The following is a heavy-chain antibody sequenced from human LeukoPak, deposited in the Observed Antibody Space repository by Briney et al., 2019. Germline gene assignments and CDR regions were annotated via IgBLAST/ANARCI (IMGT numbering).Heavy chain of an antibody. CDR3: ARDYCSSTSCHPYYYYGMDV. Sequence: ASVKVSCKASGYTFTSYAMHWVRQAPGQRLEWMGWINAGNGNTKYSQKFQGRVTITRDTSASTAYMELSSLRSEDTAVYYCARDYCSSTSCHPYYYYGMDVWSKGTTVTVSS. D-gene: IGHD2-2*01. CDR1: GYTFTSYA. J-gene: IGHJ6*04. CDR2: INAGNGNT. V-gene: IGHV1-3*01.